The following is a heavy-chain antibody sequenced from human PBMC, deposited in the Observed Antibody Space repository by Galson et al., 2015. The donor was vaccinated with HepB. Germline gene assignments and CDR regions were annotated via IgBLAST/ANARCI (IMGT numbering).Heavy chain of an antibody. V-gene: IGHV5-51*01. D-gene: IGHD4-17*01. CDR2: IDPSDSDT. CDR3: ARDQDYGDYGYVN. CDR1: GYSFTNYW. J-gene: IGHJ4*02. Sequence: QSGAEVKKPGESLKISCKGSGYSFTNYWIGWVRQMPGKGLEWMGIIDPSDSDTRYSPSFQGQITISADKSISTAYLQMNSLRAEDTAVYYCARDQDYGDYGYVNWGQGTLVTVSS.